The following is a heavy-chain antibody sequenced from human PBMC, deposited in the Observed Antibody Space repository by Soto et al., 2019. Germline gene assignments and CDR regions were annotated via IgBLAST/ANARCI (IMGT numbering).Heavy chain of an antibody. V-gene: IGHV3-23*01. D-gene: IGHD3-3*01. CDR1: GFTFSSYA. J-gene: IGHJ6*03. CDR3: AGYDFWRGYYQPYYYYYMDV. Sequence: WGSLRLSCAASGFTFSSYAMSWVRQAPGKGLEWVSAISGSGGSTYYADSVKGRFTISRDNSKNTLYLQMNSLRAEDTAVYYCAGYDFWRGYYQPYYYYYMDVWGKGTTVTVSS. CDR2: ISGSGGST.